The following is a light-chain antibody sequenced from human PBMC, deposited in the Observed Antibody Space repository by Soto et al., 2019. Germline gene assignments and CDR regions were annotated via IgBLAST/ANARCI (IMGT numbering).Light chain of an antibody. J-gene: IGKJ1*01. CDR3: MQGTHWPWT. CDR2: KVS. V-gene: IGKV2-30*01. Sequence: DVVMTHSPLSLPVTLGRPASISCRSSQSLVFSDGNTYLXXFQQRPVQSPRRLIYKVSNRDSGVPGTFSASESGSDLTLKISRVEAEDVGVYLCMQGTHWPWTSGQGTNLDI. CDR1: QSLVFSDGNTY.